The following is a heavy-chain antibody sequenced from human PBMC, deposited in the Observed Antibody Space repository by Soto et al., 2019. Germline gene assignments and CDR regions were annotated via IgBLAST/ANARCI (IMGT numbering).Heavy chain of an antibody. CDR2: IYYSGST. CDR3: ARPAYSSSWYWYFDL. CDR1: GGSISSSSYY. V-gene: IGHV4-39*01. Sequence: PSETLSLTCTVSGGSISSSSYYWGWIRQPPGKGLEWIGSIYYSGSTYYNPSLKSRVTISVDTSKNQFSLKLSSVTAADTAVYYCARPAYSSSWYWYFDLWGRGTLVTVSS. D-gene: IGHD6-13*01. J-gene: IGHJ2*01.